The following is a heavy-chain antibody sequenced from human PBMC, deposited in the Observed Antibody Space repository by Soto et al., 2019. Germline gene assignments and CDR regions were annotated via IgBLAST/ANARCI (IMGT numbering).Heavy chain of an antibody. J-gene: IGHJ6*02. V-gene: IGHV4-39*01. D-gene: IGHD3-3*01. CDR1: GGSISSSSYY. CDR2: IYYSGST. CDR3: ARVSWDFWSGSPPYYYYGMDV. Sequence: SETLSLTCTVSGGSISSSSYYWGWIRQPPGKGLEWIGSIYYSGSTYYNPSLKSRVTISVDTSKNQFSLKLSSVTAADTAVYYCARVSWDFWSGSPPYYYYGMDVWGQGTTVTVSS.